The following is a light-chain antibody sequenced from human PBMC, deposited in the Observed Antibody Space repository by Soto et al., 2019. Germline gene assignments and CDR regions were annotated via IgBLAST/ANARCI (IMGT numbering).Light chain of an antibody. V-gene: IGKV1-39*01. CDR1: QSIGSY. Sequence: DIQMTQSPSSLSASVGDRVTITCRASQSIGSYVNWYQQKPGKAPQLLIFAASSLQSGVPSRFTSSGYGTDFTLTISSLQPEDFATYYCQQSYSIPRAFGQGTTVEIK. J-gene: IGKJ1*01. CDR2: AAS. CDR3: QQSYSIPRA.